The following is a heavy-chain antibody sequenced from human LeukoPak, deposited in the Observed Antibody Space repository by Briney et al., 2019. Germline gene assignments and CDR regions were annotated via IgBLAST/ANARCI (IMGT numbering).Heavy chain of an antibody. D-gene: IGHD3-16*02. Sequence: SETLSLTCTFSGGSLSSAGYNWGWLPQPDGQGLEWIGRIYTSGNTNYNPSLKKRVTITVDTSTNQFALQLSSVTAADTAVYYCAREQAAWGSYRFDYWSQPTLVTVSS. J-gene: IGHJ4*02. CDR1: GGSLSSAGYN. CDR2: IYTSGNT. V-gene: IGHV4-61*02. CDR3: AREQAAWGSYRFDY.